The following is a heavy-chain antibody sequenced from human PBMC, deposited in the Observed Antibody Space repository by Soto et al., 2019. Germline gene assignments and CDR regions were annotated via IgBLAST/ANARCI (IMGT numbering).Heavy chain of an antibody. D-gene: IGHD1-26*01. CDR3: AGDLKSGSYYDGSDY. J-gene: IGHJ4*02. CDR1: GFTFSSYW. V-gene: IGHV3-74*01. Sequence: GGSLRLSCAASGFTFSSYWMHWVRQAPGKGLVWVSRINSDGSSTSYADSVKGRFTISRDNAKNTLYLQMNSLRAEDTAVYYCAGDLKSGSYYDGSDYWGQGTLVTVSS. CDR2: INSDGSST.